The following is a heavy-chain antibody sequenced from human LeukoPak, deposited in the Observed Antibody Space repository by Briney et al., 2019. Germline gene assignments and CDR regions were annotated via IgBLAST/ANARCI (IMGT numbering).Heavy chain of an antibody. V-gene: IGHV4-39*01. Sequence: SETLSLTCAVSGDYISSSSYYWGWIRQSPGTGLEWIGDIYHSGRTYYNPSLKSRVAISMDTSKNQFSLRLRSMTAADTAVFYCARRRYYDSTGYFEWGRGTLVTVSS. CDR1: GDYISSSSYY. D-gene: IGHD3-22*01. CDR3: ARRRYYDSTGYFE. J-gene: IGHJ1*01. CDR2: IYHSGRT.